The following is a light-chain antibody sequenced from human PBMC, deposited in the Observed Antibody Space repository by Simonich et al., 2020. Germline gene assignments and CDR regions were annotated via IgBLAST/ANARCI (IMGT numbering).Light chain of an antibody. V-gene: IGKV4-1*01. J-gene: IGKJ1*01. Sequence: DIVMTQSPDSLAVSLGERATINCKFSQSVLYSSNNKNYLAWYQQKPGQTPKLLIYWASTRESGVPDRFSGSGSGTDFTLTISSLQAEDVAVYYCQQYYSYPRTFGQGTKVEIK. CDR2: WAS. CDR1: QSVLYSSNNKNY. CDR3: QQYYSYPRT.